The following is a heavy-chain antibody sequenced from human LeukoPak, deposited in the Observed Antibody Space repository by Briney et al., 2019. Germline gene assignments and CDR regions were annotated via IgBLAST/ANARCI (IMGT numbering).Heavy chain of an antibody. CDR3: ATGAQNIAVAGDGEYYFDY. CDR1: GFTFSSYS. CDR2: ISSSSSYI. V-gene: IGHV3-21*01. Sequence: GGSLRLSCAASGFTFSSYSMNRVRQAPGKGLEWVSSISSSSSYIYYADSVKGRFTISRDNAKNSLYLQMNSLRAEDTAVYYCATGAQNIAVAGDGEYYFDYWGQGTLVTVSS. J-gene: IGHJ4*02. D-gene: IGHD6-19*01.